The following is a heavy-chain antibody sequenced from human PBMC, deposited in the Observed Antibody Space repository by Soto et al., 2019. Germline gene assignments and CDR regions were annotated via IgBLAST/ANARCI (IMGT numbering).Heavy chain of an antibody. CDR2: ISAYNGDT. Sequence: QVQLVQSGAEVKKPGASVKVSCKASGYTFNKYSISWVRQAPGQGLEWMGWISAYNGDTNYAQQLQGRVTLTTDTSTSPAYMELRNLRSDDTAMYYCARAHAGSGWFRFDYWGQGTLVTVSS. D-gene: IGHD6-19*01. V-gene: IGHV1-18*01. CDR3: ARAHAGSGWFRFDY. J-gene: IGHJ4*02. CDR1: GYTFNKYS.